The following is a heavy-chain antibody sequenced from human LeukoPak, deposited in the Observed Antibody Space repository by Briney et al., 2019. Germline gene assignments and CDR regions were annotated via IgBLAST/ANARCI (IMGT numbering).Heavy chain of an antibody. V-gene: IGHV4-39*01. Sequence: SETLSLTCIISGDSIKNSGWSWAWVRQPPGKELEWIGTMPYDENVSDNEIPSYNPSLTSRVTISADTSKNQLSLKVNSVTAADTAAYYCARLTLTGVGGPGWFDFWGQGTLVIVSS. CDR2: MPYDENVSDNEIP. D-gene: IGHD3-3*01. CDR1: GDSIKNSGWS. CDR3: ARLTLTGVGGPGWFDF. J-gene: IGHJ5*01.